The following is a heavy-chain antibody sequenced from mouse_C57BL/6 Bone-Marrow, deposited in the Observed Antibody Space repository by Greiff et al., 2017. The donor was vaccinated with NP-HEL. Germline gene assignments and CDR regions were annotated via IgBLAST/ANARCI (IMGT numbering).Heavy chain of an antibody. Sequence: EVHLVESGGGLVKPGGSLKLSCAASGFTFSSYAMSWVRQTPGKRLEWVATISDGGSYTYYPDNVKGRFTISRDNSKNNLYLQMSHLKSEDTAMYYCARWCLLRCNAMDYWGQGTSVTVSS. V-gene: IGHV5-4*01. J-gene: IGHJ4*01. CDR2: ISDGGSYT. D-gene: IGHD1-1*01. CDR1: GFTFSSYA. CDR3: ARWCLLRCNAMDY.